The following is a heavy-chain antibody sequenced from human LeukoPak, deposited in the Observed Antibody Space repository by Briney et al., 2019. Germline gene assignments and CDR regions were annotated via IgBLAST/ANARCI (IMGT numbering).Heavy chain of an antibody. D-gene: IGHD1-7*01. Sequence: PGGTLRLSCAASGFTFSSYAMHWVRQPPGKGLEYVSAISSDGGSTYYANSVKGRFTISRDNSKNTLYLQMGSLRADDMAVYYCARERMGNYYFDYWGQGTLVTVSS. CDR3: ARERMGNYYFDY. V-gene: IGHV3-64*01. CDR1: GFTFSSYA. J-gene: IGHJ4*02. CDR2: ISSDGGST.